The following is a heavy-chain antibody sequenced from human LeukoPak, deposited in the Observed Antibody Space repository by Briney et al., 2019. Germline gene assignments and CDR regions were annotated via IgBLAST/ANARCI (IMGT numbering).Heavy chain of an antibody. CDR3: AKEAGRRGGTIDD. J-gene: IGHJ4*02. D-gene: IGHD3-10*01. CDR2: ISASLGAT. CDR1: GFTYISYA. Sequence: GGSLRLSCAASGFTYISYAMTWVRQAPGKGLEWVSDISASLGATYYADSVKGRFTISRDNSKRTLYLQMNSLRAEDTAVYYCAKEAGRRGGTIDDWGQGTLVTVSS. V-gene: IGHV3-23*01.